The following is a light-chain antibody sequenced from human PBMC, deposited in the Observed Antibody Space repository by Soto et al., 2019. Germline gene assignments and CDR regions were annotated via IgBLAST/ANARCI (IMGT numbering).Light chain of an antibody. CDR1: QGIHTS. Sequence: QMTQSPSSLSASVGDRVTVTCRATQGIHTSLAWYQQRPGKVPKLLIYGASTLQSGVPSRFSGSGFGTHFTLNINGLQPEDVATYYCQNYNSAITVGQGTRLEIK. CDR2: GAS. J-gene: IGKJ5*01. V-gene: IGKV1-27*01. CDR3: QNYNSAIT.